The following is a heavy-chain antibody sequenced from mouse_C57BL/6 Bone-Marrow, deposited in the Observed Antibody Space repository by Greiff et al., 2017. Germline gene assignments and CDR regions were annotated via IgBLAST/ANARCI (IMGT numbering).Heavy chain of an antibody. J-gene: IGHJ3*01. CDR1: GFSLTSYG. D-gene: IGHD2-3*01. V-gene: IGHV2-2*01. CDR2: IWSGGST. CDR3: ASIYDGYGFAY. Sequence: QVQLKESGPGLVQPSQSLSITCTVSGFSLTSYGVHWVRQSPGKGLEWLGVIWSGGSTDYNAAFISRLSISKYNSKSQVFFKMNSLQADDTAIYYCASIYDGYGFAYWGQGTLVTVSA.